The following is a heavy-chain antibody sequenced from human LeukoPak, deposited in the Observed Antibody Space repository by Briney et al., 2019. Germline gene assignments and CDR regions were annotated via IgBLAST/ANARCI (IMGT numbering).Heavy chain of an antibody. D-gene: IGHD5-18*01. CDR2: INPNSGGT. CDR3: ARCRYTYGYWDN. Sequence: ASVKVSCKASGYTFAAFYMHWVRQAPGQGLEWMGWINPNSGGTKYAQKFQGGVTMTRDTSISTAYVELSGLTSDDTAVYYCARCRYTYGYWDNWGQGTLVTVSS. J-gene: IGHJ4*02. CDR1: GYTFAAFY. V-gene: IGHV1-2*02.